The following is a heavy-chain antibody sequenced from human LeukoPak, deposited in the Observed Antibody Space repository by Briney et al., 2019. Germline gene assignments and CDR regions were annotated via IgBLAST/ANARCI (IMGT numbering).Heavy chain of an antibody. J-gene: IGHJ6*02. Sequence: ASVKVSCKASGYTFTGYYMHWVRQAPGQGLEWMGWINPNSGGTNYAQKFQGGVTMTRDTSISTAYMELSRLRSDDTAVYYCARVAPLKYYYYGMDVWGQGTTVTVSS. CDR3: ARVAPLKYYYYGMDV. CDR1: GYTFTGYY. V-gene: IGHV1-2*02. CDR2: INPNSGGT.